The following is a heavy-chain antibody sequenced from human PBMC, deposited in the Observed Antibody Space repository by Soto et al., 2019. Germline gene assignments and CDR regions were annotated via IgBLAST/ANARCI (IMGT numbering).Heavy chain of an antibody. Sequence: PGGSLRLSCAASGFTFSSYAMSWVRQAPGKGLEWVSAISGSGGSTYYADSVKGRFTISRDNSKNTLYLQMNSLRAEDTAVYYCAKVKDYGSGSYFLDYYFDYWGQGTLVTVSS. D-gene: IGHD3-10*01. V-gene: IGHV3-23*01. J-gene: IGHJ4*02. CDR2: ISGSGGST. CDR3: AKVKDYGSGSYFLDYYFDY. CDR1: GFTFSSYA.